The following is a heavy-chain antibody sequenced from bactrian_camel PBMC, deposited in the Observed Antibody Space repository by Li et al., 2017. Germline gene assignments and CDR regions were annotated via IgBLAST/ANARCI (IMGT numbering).Heavy chain of an antibody. D-gene: IGHD7*01. CDR3: VTANWWHLYTQLEH. J-gene: IGHJ4*01. Sequence: HVQLVESGGGSVQPRDSLRVSCTVSGFTSSRAYMSWVRQAPGKGLEWVSSIYTDGSGPYYAGSVKGRFAISRDNAKNTQYLQMNSLNTEDTAVYYCVTANWWHLYTQLEHWGQGTRSPSP. CDR2: IYTDGSGP. V-gene: IGHV3-2*01. CDR1: GFTSSRAY.